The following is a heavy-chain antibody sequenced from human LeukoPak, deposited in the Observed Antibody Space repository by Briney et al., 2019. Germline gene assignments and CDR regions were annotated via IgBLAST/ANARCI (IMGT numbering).Heavy chain of an antibody. J-gene: IGHJ6*03. V-gene: IGHV1-8*01. CDR2: MNPNSGNT. CDR3: ARGVEMATSAPHYYYYYMDV. Sequence: ASVKVSCKASGYTFTSYDINWVRQATGQGLEWMGWMNPNSGNTGYAQKFQGRVTMTRNTSISTAYMELSSLRSEDTAVYYCARGVEMATSAPHYYYYYMDVWGKGTTVTVSS. D-gene: IGHD5-24*01. CDR1: GYTFTSYD.